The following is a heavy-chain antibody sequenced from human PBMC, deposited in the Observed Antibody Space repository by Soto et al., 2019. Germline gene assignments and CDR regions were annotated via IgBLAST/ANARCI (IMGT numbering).Heavy chain of an antibody. CDR2: IYYSGNT. D-gene: IGHD6-19*01. Sequence: QVQLQESGPGLVKPSQTLSLTCTVSRGSISSGDYYWSWIRQYPGKGPEWIGYIYYSGNTYYNPSLMSRVTISLDTSENQFSLRLSSVTAADTAVYYCARYSSDWSFDYWGQGALVTVSS. CDR1: RGSISSGDYY. J-gene: IGHJ4*02. CDR3: ARYSSDWSFDY. V-gene: IGHV4-31*03.